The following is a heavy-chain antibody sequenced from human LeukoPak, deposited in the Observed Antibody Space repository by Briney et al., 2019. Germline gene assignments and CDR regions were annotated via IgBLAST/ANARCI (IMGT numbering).Heavy chain of an antibody. CDR1: GFTFRNVW. V-gene: IGHV3-15*01. CDR2: IKSKTDGGTA. D-gene: IGHD2-8*02. CDR3: TTRTWAGGFDI. J-gene: IGHJ3*02. Sequence: GGSLRLSCAASGFTFRNVWMSWVRQAPGKGLEWIGRIKSKTDGGTADYAAPVKGRISISRDDSKNTLYLQINSLKTDDTALYYCTTRTWAGGFDIWGQGTMLTVSS.